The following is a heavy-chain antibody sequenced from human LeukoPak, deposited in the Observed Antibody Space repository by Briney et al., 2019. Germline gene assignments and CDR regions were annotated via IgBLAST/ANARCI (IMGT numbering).Heavy chain of an antibody. CDR2: IWYDGSNK. V-gene: IGHV3-33*01. D-gene: IGHD3-22*01. J-gene: IGHJ4*02. CDR1: VFTFSSYC. Sequence: GGSLRLSCAASVFTFSSYCMHWVRQAPGKGLEWVAVIWYDGSNKYYADSVKGRFTISRDNSKNTLYLQMNSLRAEDTAVYYCVVWGEDRSGHRFDFWGQGTLVTVSS. CDR3: VVWGEDRSGHRFDF.